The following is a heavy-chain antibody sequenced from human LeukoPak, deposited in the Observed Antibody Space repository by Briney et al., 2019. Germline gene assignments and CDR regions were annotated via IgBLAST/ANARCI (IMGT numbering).Heavy chain of an antibody. CDR1: GGSISSDNW. J-gene: IGHJ3*02. CDR3: ARLSAMAGGNAFDS. V-gene: IGHV4-4*02. D-gene: IGHD5-18*01. CDR2: IYHSGST. Sequence: SETLSLTCAVSGGSISSDNWWSWVRQPPGKGLEWIGVIYHSGSTNYNPSLQSRVTISVDKSNNHFYLRLTSVTAADTAVYYCARLSAMAGGNAFDSCGQGTMVTVSS.